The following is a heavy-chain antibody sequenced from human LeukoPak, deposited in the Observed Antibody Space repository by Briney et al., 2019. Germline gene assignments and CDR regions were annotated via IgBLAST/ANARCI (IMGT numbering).Heavy chain of an antibody. Sequence: PGGSLRLSCAASGFTFSRYSMNWVRQAPGKGLEWVSYISSSRSTMYYADSVKGRFTISRDNAKNSLYLQMNSLRAEDTAVYYCARDCSSNSCYGGAFDIWGQGTMVTVSS. CDR2: ISSSRSTM. CDR1: GFTFSRYS. V-gene: IGHV3-48*04. J-gene: IGHJ3*02. CDR3: ARDCSSNSCYGGAFDI. D-gene: IGHD2-2*01.